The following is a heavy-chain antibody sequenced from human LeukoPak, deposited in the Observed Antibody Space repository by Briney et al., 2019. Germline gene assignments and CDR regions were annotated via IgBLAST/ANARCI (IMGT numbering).Heavy chain of an antibody. D-gene: IGHD5-18*01. Sequence: GGSLRLSCAASGFTLTSYTMHWVRQPPGKGPEWVAVISNDGSHIDYADSVRGRLSISRDISKNTVSLQMNSLTIEDTAIYYCARDRVQIWLYVGIFDYWGQGALVTVSS. CDR1: GFTLTSYT. J-gene: IGHJ4*02. CDR2: ISNDGSHI. CDR3: ARDRVQIWLYVGIFDY. V-gene: IGHV3-30*04.